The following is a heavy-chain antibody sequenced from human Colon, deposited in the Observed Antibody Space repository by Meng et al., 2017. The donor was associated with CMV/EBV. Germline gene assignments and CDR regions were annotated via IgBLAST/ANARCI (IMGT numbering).Heavy chain of an antibody. CDR2: IYWDSATT. D-gene: IGHD4-11*01. CDR1: GFSFDGFA. J-gene: IGHJ4*02. CDR3: ARHPDYRFDY. Sequence: SLKISCAAFGFSFDGFAMHWVRQAPGKGLEWVSGIYWDSATTGYADSVKGRFTISRDNAKNSLYLQMNSLRAEDTAVYYCARHPDYRFDYWGQGTLVTVSS. V-gene: IGHV3-9*01.